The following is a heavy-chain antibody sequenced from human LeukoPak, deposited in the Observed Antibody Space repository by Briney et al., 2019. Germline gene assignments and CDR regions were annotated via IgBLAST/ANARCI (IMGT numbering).Heavy chain of an antibody. J-gene: IGHJ4*02. Sequence: SETLSLTCAVYGGSFSGYYWSWIRQPPGKGLEWIGEINHRGSTNYNPSLKSRVTISVDTSKNQFSLKLSSVTASDTAVYYCARHFSPSAPVDYWGQGTLVTVSS. V-gene: IGHV4-34*01. CDR3: ARHFSPSAPVDY. CDR1: GGSFSGYY. CDR2: INHRGST. D-gene: IGHD3-3*02.